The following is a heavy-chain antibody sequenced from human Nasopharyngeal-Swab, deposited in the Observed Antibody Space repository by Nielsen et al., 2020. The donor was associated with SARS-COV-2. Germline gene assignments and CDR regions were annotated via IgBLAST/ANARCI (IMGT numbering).Heavy chain of an antibody. CDR1: GGSINTPTYY. CDR3: ARGGAGVVASPVLGLGPFYYYHFMDV. CDR2: IFYSGTT. V-gene: IGHV4-39*07. J-gene: IGHJ6*03. D-gene: IGHD6-6*01. Sequence: SETLSLTCIVSGGSINTPTYYWGWIRRPPGKGLEWIGGIFYSGTTYNNPSLKSRVTISVATSKNQFSLKLTSVTAADTAVYYCARGGAGVVASPVLGLGPFYYYHFMDVWGQGTTVTVSS.